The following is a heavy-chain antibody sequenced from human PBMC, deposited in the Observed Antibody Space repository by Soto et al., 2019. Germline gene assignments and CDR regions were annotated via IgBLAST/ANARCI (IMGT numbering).Heavy chain of an antibody. CDR2: IIPIFGIK. D-gene: IGHD3-10*01. V-gene: IGHV1-69*01. CDR3: AKDAGDH. J-gene: IGHJ4*03. CDR1: GGTFNTYA. Sequence: QMQLVQSGAEVKERGSSVKISCKTSGGTFNTYALTWVRQAPGQGLEWIGGIIPIFGIKNVAQRFQGRVTINADESLTTAYMEMTSLRSDDTAVYYSAKDAGDHWGHGTLVTVSS.